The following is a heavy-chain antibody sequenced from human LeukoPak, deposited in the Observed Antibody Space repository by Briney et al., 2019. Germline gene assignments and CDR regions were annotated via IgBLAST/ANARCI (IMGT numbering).Heavy chain of an antibody. CDR1: GGSISSSNYF. D-gene: IGHD2-15*01. Sequence: SETLSLTCTVSGGSISSSNYFWGWIRQPPGKGLEWIGYIYYSGSTYYDPSLKSRVTISVDTSKNQFSLKLSSVTAADTAVYYCARDLHCSGGSCYFLGFDYWGQGTLVTVSS. CDR3: ARDLHCSGGSCYFLGFDY. V-gene: IGHV4-31*03. CDR2: IYYSGST. J-gene: IGHJ4*02.